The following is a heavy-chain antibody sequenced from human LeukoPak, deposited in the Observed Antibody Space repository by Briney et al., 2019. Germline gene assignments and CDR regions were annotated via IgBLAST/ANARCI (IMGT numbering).Heavy chain of an antibody. D-gene: IGHD3-10*01. Sequence: SETLSLTCIVSGGSISSYYWSWIRQPPGKGLEWIGYIYYSGSTNYNPSLKSRVTISVDTSKNRFSLKVSAVTAADTAVYFCARGGVNIDYWGQGTLVTVSS. V-gene: IGHV4-59*01. CDR3: ARGGVNIDY. CDR2: IYYSGST. CDR1: GGSISSYY. J-gene: IGHJ4*02.